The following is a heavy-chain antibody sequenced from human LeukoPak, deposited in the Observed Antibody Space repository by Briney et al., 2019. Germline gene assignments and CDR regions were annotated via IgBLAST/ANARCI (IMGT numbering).Heavy chain of an antibody. CDR2: IRYDGSNK. CDR1: GFTFSSYG. D-gene: IGHD3-10*01. V-gene: IGHV3-30*02. J-gene: IGHJ3*02. Sequence: GGSLSLSCGASGFTFSSYGMHGVRHATGKGLEWVGFIRYDGSNKDYAHSVKGRFTISRDNCKNTLYLQMNSLRAEDKAGYYCAKDTEYGSGSYAFDIWGQGTMVTVSS. CDR3: AKDTEYGSGSYAFDI.